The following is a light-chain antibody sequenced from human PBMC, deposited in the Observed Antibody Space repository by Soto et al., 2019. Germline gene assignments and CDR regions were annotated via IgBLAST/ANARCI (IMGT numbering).Light chain of an antibody. Sequence: QSVLTQPPSASGTPGQRVTISCSGSSSNIGNHYVYWYQHLPGTAPQLLIYRNNQRPSGVPDRCSGSHSGASGSLAISGLRYDDEADYYCAAWDDSLSGYVFGTGTKVTVL. CDR3: AAWDDSLSGYV. V-gene: IGLV1-47*01. J-gene: IGLJ1*01. CDR2: RNN. CDR1: SSNIGNHY.